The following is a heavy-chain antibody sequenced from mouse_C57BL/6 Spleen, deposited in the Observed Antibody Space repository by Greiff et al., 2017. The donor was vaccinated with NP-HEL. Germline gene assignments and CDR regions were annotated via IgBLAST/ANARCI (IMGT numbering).Heavy chain of an antibody. Sequence: VQLQQPGAELVMPGASVKLSCKASGYTFTSYWMHWVKQRPGQGLEWIGEIDPSDSYTNYNQKFKGKSTLTVDKSSSTAYMQLSSLTSEDSAVYYCARGWWGDDWGQGTTLTVSS. CDR3: ARGWWGDD. CDR2: IDPSDSYT. J-gene: IGHJ2*01. V-gene: IGHV1-69*01. D-gene: IGHD1-1*02. CDR1: GYTFTSYW.